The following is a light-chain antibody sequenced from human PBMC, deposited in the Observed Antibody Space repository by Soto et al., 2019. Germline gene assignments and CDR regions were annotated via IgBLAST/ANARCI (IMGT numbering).Light chain of an antibody. Sequence: DIQMTQSPSTLSASVGDRVTITCRASQSISSWLAWYQQKPGTAPKLRIYKASTLESVVPSRFSGSRPGTEFTLTVSSLQPDDFAAYYCQQYNDSFPYTFGKGTKLYIK. J-gene: IGKJ2*01. CDR3: QQYNDSFPYT. V-gene: IGKV1-5*03. CDR1: QSISSW. CDR2: KAS.